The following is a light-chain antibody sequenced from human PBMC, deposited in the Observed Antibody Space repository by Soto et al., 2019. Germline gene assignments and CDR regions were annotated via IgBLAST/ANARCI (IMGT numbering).Light chain of an antibody. CDR2: GAS. CDR3: QQYYNLPRT. V-gene: IGKV3-15*01. J-gene: IGKJ1*01. Sequence: FVLTQSPCTLSLSPGERATLSCRASQSVRSNYVAWYQQKPGQAPRLLISGASTRATGIPARFSGSGSGTEFTLTISSLQPEDFAVYYCQQYYNLPRTFGQGTKVDI. CDR1: QSVRSN.